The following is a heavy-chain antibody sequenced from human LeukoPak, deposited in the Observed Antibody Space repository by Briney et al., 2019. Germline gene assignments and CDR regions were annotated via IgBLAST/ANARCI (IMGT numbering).Heavy chain of an antibody. CDR2: ISAGGATI. V-gene: IGHV3-23*01. CDR3: AKGTMLRGGRDD. Sequence: GGSLRLSCAASGFTFSSYAMSWVRQAPGKGLEWVSAISAGGATIYYADSLKGRFTISRDNSKSTLYLQISSLRAEDTALYYCAKGTMLRGGRDDWGQGTLVTVSS. CDR1: GFTFSSYA. J-gene: IGHJ4*02. D-gene: IGHD3-10*01.